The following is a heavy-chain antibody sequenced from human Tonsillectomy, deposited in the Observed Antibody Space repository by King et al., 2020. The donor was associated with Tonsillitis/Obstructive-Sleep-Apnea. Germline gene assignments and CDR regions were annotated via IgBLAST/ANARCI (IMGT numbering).Heavy chain of an antibody. CDR1: GASISSSNW. CDR2: IHHSGST. V-gene: IGHV4-4*02. Sequence: HVQLQESGPGLVKPSGTLSLTCAVSGASISSSNWWSWVRPPPGKGLEWIGEIHHSGSTNYTPSLKSRVTISVDKSKNQFSLTLSSVTAADTAVYYCARPVGTTTGSSYYMDVWGKGTTVTVSS. D-gene: IGHD1-26*01. CDR3: ARPVGTTTGSSYYMDV. J-gene: IGHJ6*03.